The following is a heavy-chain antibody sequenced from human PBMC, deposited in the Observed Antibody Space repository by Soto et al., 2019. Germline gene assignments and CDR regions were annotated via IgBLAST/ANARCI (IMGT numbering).Heavy chain of an antibody. D-gene: IGHD2-21*02. Sequence: ASVKVSCKPSGYTFTSLDIYWVRQAPGQGLEWMGWINPKTGDTSYAQKLQGRVTMTRDTSISTAYMELSSLTSDDTALYYCARXNNVVTRVYSRLDYFYYWWEGTLVTVSS. V-gene: IGHV1-2*02. CDR1: GYTFTSLD. J-gene: IGHJ4*02. CDR3: ARXNNVVTRVYSRLDYFYY. CDR2: INPKTGDT.